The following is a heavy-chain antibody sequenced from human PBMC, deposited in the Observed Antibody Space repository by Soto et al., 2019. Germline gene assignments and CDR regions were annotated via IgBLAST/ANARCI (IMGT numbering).Heavy chain of an antibody. Sequence: ASVKVSCKASGGTFSSYAISWVRQAPGQGLEWMGGIIPIFGTANYAQKFQGRVTITADESTSTAYMELSSLRSEDTAVYYCARRPRSDYYYGMDVWGPGTTVTVSS. J-gene: IGHJ6*02. V-gene: IGHV1-69*13. CDR3: ARRPRSDYYYGMDV. CDR1: GGTFSSYA. CDR2: IIPIFGTA.